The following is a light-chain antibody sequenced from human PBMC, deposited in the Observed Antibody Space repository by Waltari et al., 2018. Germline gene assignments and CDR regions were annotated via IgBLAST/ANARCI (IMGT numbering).Light chain of an antibody. V-gene: IGKV3D-15*01. Sequence: EIVMTQSPATLSLSRGERANLSCRASQSVSSRLAWYQQKPGQAPRLLIYGASSRATGIPDRFSGSGSGTEFTLTISSLEPEDVAVYYCQQNSNWWTFGQGTKVEIK. CDR3: QQNSNWWT. J-gene: IGKJ1*01. CDR1: QSVSSR. CDR2: GAS.